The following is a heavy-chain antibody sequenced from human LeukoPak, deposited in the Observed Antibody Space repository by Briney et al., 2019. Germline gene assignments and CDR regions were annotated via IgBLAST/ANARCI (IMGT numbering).Heavy chain of an antibody. V-gene: IGHV3-15*01. CDR1: GFTFSNAW. CDR2: IRDKPDGGTT. CDR3: TTDNAPGMDV. Sequence: GGSLRLSCAASGFTFSNAWMSCVRQAPGKGLEWVGLIRDKPDGGTTDYAAPVKGRFTISRDDSKSMLYLQMNSLKIEATAVYYCTTDNAPGMDVWGQGTTVTVSS. J-gene: IGHJ6*02. D-gene: IGHD2-2*01.